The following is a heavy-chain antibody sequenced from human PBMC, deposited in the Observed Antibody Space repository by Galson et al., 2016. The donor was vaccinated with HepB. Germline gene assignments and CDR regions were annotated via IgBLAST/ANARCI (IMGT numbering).Heavy chain of an antibody. J-gene: IGHJ4*02. CDR2: IRNKVYGETT. CDR1: GLTLANYA. D-gene: IGHD3-9*01. Sequence: SLRLSCASSGLTLANYAMSWFRQAPGKGLEWVGFIRNKVYGETTEYAASVKGRFTIARDNSKNIVYLQMNSLKGEDTAVYYCRGAGGRSFDWDPSDYWGQGTLVTVSS. V-gene: IGHV3-49*03. CDR3: RGAGGRSFDWDPSDY.